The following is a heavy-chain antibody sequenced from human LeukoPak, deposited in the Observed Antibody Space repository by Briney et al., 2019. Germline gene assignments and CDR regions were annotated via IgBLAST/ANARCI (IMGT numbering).Heavy chain of an antibody. CDR3: ARAATGWYSPIDY. CDR1: GFTFSSYT. J-gene: IGHJ4*02. Sequence: GSLRLSCVASGFTFSSYTMNWVRQAPGKGLEWISYISSSSSTINYADSVKGRFTISRDNAKNSLYLQMNSLRAEDTAVYYCARAATGWYSPIDYWGQGTLVTVSS. CDR2: ISSSSSTI. V-gene: IGHV3-48*01. D-gene: IGHD6-19*01.